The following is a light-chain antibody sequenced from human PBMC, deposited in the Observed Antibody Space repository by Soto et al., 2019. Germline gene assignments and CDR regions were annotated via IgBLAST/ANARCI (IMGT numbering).Light chain of an antibody. V-gene: IGKV3-15*01. J-gene: IGKJ4*01. CDR2: GAS. Sequence: EIAMTQSPATLSVSPGERATLSCRASPSVNSNLAWYQQKPGQAPMLLIYGASTRATGIPARFSGSGSGTEFTVTISSLQSEDFAVSYCQHYNNWPLTFGGGTKVEIK. CDR3: QHYNNWPLT. CDR1: PSVNSN.